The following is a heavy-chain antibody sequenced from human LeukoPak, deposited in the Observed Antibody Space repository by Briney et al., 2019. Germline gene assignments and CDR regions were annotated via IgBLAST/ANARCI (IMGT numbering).Heavy chain of an antibody. CDR1: GGSISGYY. CDR2: IFYSGST. CDR3: AKEWGVDYGLRY. V-gene: IGHV4-59*12. Sequence: MASETLSLTCTVSGGSISGYYWSWIRQPPGKGLEWIGYIFYSGSTNYNPSLKSRVTISVDTSKNQFSLKLSSVTAADTAVYYCAKEWGVDYGLRYWGQGTLVTVSS. D-gene: IGHD4-17*01. J-gene: IGHJ4*02.